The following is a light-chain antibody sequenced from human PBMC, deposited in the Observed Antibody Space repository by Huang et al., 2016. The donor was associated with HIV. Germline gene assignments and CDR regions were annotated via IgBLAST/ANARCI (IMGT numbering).Light chain of an antibody. CDR1: QSVGSY. CDR2: DAS. J-gene: IGKJ1*01. Sequence: DIVLTQSPATLSLSPGERATLSCRAGQSVGSYLAWYQQTPCQAPRLLVSDASHRATVIPARFSGSGSGTDCTLTISSLEPEDFAVYYCHQHSSWPGTFGQGTRVEIK. CDR3: HQHSSWPGT. V-gene: IGKV3-11*01.